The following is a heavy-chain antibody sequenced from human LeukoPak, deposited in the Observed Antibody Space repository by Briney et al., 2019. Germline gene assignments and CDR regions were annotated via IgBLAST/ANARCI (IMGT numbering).Heavy chain of an antibody. D-gene: IGHD3-22*01. Sequence: PGGSLRLSCAASGFTFSSYGMHWVRQAPGKGLEWVAVISYDGSNKYYADSVKGRFTISRDNSKNTLYLQMNSLRAEDTAVYYCAKGPTYYDSSGSGEYFDYWGQGTLVTVSS. CDR2: ISYDGSNK. CDR1: GFTFSSYG. J-gene: IGHJ4*02. CDR3: AKGPTYYDSSGSGEYFDY. V-gene: IGHV3-30*18.